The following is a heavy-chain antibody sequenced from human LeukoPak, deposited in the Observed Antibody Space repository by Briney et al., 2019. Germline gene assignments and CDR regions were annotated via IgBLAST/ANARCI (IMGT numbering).Heavy chain of an antibody. Sequence: KPSETLSLTCTVSGGSISSHYWNWIRQPPGQGLEWIGYIYYSGSTNYNPSLKSRVTISVDTSKNQFSLKLSSVTAADTAVYYCARDIGTAYIAEAGWFDPWGQGTLVTVSS. D-gene: IGHD2-15*01. CDR1: GGSISSHY. CDR2: IYYSGST. J-gene: IGHJ5*02. V-gene: IGHV4-59*11. CDR3: ARDIGTAYIAEAGWFDP.